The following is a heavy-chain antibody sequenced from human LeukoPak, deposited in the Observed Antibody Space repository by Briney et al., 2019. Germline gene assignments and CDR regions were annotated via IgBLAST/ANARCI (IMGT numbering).Heavy chain of an antibody. J-gene: IGHJ4*02. CDR1: GFTVSSNY. Sequence: PGGSLRLSCAASGFTVSSNYMSWVRQAPGKGLEWVSVIYSGGSTYYADSVKGRFTISRDNSKNTLYLQMNSLRAEDTAVYYCARDRFTAMDNYFDYWGQGTLVTVSS. D-gene: IGHD5-18*01. CDR3: ARDRFTAMDNYFDY. V-gene: IGHV3-53*01. CDR2: IYSGGST.